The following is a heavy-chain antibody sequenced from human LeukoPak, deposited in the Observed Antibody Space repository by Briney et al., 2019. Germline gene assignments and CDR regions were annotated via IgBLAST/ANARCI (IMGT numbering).Heavy chain of an antibody. CDR2: MNPNSGNT. V-gene: IGHV1-8*01. CDR1: GYTFTSYD. J-gene: IGHJ4*02. CDR3: ARGRDYDILTGYYDYFDF. D-gene: IGHD3-9*01. Sequence: ASVKVSCKASGYTFTSYDINWVRQATGQGLEWMGWMNPNSGNTGYAQKFQGRVTMTRNTSISTAYMELSSLRSEDTAVYYCARGRDYDILTGYYDYFDFWGQGTLVTVSS.